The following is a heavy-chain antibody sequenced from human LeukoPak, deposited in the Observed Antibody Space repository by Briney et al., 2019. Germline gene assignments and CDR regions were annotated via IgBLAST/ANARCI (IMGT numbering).Heavy chain of an antibody. CDR1: GYTFTNFT. CDR2: VSAYDGST. V-gene: IGHV1-18*04. Sequence: GASVKVSCTASGYTFTNFTISWVRQAPGQGLEWMGWVSAYDGSTSYAQKFQGRVTMTTDTSTSTAFMELRSLRSDDTAMYYFARDYTRAVRGVIDYWGQGTLVTVSS. CDR3: ARDYTRAVRGVIDY. J-gene: IGHJ4*02. D-gene: IGHD3-10*01.